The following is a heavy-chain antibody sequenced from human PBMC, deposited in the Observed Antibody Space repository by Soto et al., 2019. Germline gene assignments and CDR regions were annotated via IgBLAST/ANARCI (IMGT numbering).Heavy chain of an antibody. Sequence: SETLSLTCTVSGGSISSYYWSWIRRPPGKGLEWIGYIYNSGSTHSNPSLQIRVTISVDTSNNQFSLKLSSVTAADTGIYYCSRARITMVREVIKYNMDVWGQGTTVTVSS. CDR2: IYNSGST. J-gene: IGHJ6*02. CDR1: GGSISSYY. CDR3: SRARITMVREVIKYNMDV. D-gene: IGHD3-10*01. V-gene: IGHV4-59*01.